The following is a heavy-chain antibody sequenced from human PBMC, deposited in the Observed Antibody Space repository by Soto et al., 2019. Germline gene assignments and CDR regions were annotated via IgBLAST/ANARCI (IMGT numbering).Heavy chain of an antibody. V-gene: IGHV4-34*01. D-gene: IGHD6-19*01. Sequence: PSETLSLTCAVYGGSLSGYYWSWIRQPPGKGPEWIGEDNHSGSTNYIPSLKSRVTISVDTSKNQFSLKLSSVTGGDTAVYYCARVRASIAVAGTGDKKPLDYWGQGTRVTVSS. CDR3: ARVRASIAVAGTGDKKPLDY. CDR2: DNHSGST. CDR1: GGSLSGYY. J-gene: IGHJ4*02.